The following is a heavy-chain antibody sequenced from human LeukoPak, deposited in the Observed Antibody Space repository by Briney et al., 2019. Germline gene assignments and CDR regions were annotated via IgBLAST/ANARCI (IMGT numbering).Heavy chain of an antibody. CDR2: ISGSSGTT. V-gene: IGHV3-23*01. D-gene: IGHD5-24*01. J-gene: IGHJ4*02. CDR1: GFTFSNYG. CDR3: AVNHRDGYSELGY. Sequence: GGSLRLSCAASGFTFSNYGMSWVRQAPGKGLEWISAISGSSGTTYYADSVKGRFTISRDNSNNTLYLQMNSLRAEDTAVYYCAVNHRDGYSELGYWGQGTLVTVSS.